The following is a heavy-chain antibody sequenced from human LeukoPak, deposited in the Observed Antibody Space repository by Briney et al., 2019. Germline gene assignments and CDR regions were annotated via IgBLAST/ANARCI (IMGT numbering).Heavy chain of an antibody. CDR3: ARDPGGPY. V-gene: IGHV3-30*04. CDR2: ISYDGSNK. CDR1: GFTFSSYA. J-gene: IGHJ4*02. D-gene: IGHD1-26*01. Sequence: GRSLRLSCAASGFTFSSYAMHWVRQAPGKGLEGVAVISYDGSNKYYADSVKGRFTISRDNSKNTLYLQMNSLRAEDTAVYYCARDPGGPYWGQGTLVTVSS.